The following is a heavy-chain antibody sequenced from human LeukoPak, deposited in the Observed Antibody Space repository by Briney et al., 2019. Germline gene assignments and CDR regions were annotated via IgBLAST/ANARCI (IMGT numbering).Heavy chain of an antibody. V-gene: IGHV3-73*01. D-gene: IGHD3-3*01. CDR2: IRSKANSYAT. J-gene: IGHJ6*03. CDR3: TSSYYDFWSGHYYMDV. CDR1: GFTFSGSA. Sequence: PGGSLKLSCAASGFTFSGSAMHWVRQASGKGLEWVGRIRSKANSYATAYAASVKGRFTISRDDSKNTAYLQMNSLKTEDTAVYYCTSSYYDFWSGHYYMDVWGKGTTVTVSS.